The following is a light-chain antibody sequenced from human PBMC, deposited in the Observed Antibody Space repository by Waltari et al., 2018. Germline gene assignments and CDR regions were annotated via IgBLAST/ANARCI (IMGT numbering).Light chain of an antibody. Sequence: DIQMTQSPSTLSASLGDRVTITCLASQNINTWLAWHQQKPGKAPKLLIYKASSLESGVPSRFSGSGSGTEFTLTISSLQPDDFATYYCLQYNGEPRTFGQGTKVEVK. J-gene: IGKJ1*01. CDR1: QNINTW. CDR3: LQYNGEPRT. V-gene: IGKV1-5*03. CDR2: KAS.